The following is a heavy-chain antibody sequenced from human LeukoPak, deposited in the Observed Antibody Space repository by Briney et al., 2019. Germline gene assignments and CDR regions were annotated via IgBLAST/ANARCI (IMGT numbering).Heavy chain of an antibody. V-gene: IGHV3-7*01. CDR3: VRGGRGERPNY. J-gene: IGHJ4*02. D-gene: IGHD1-26*01. CDR2: INQDGTEK. Sequence: GGSLRLSCAASGFTFTTYWMTWVRQAPGKGLEWVANINQDGTEKYYVDSVKGRFTISRDNAKNSLYLQMDSLGVEDTAVYYCVRGGRGERPNYWGLGTLVTVSS. CDR1: GFTFTTYW.